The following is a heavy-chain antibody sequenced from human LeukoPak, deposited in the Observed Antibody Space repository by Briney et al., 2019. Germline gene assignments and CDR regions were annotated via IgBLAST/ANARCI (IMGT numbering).Heavy chain of an antibody. CDR1: GYTFTSYV. D-gene: IGHD3-22*01. V-gene: IGHV1-8*02. CDR2: MNPNSGNT. J-gene: IGHJ1*01. Sequence: ASVKVSCKASGYTFTSYVINWVRQATGQGLEWMGWMNPNSGNTGYAQKFQGRVTMTRNTSISTAYMEMSSRRSDDTAVYYCARGLRDSSGREYFQHWGQGTLITVSS. CDR3: ARGLRDSSGREYFQH.